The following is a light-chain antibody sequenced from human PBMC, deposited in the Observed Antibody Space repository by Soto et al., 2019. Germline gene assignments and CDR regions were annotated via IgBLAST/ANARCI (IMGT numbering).Light chain of an antibody. CDR2: GAS. CDR3: QQTYSDIS. V-gene: IGKV1-39*01. J-gene: IGKJ4*01. Sequence: DVRMTRSPSSLSXXXXXXITITCRASRTINTYLNWFQQKPGEPPRLLIYGASTLHDGVPSRFSGSGSGADFTLTISGLQPEDFASYHCQQTYSDISFGGGTKV. CDR1: RTINTY.